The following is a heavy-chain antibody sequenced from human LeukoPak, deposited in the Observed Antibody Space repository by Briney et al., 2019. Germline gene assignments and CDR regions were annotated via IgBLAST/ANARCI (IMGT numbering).Heavy chain of an antibody. CDR1: GGSISSGNYF. CDR3: ATASKESSSYFKYFVH. J-gene: IGHJ4*02. D-gene: IGHD3-22*01. CDR2: IYHSGST. Sequence: SETLSLTCTVSGGSISSGNYFWSWIRQHPGKGLEWIGYIYHSGSTYYNPSLKSRVSISGDTSKNEFSLTLNSVTAADTAVYYCATASKESSSYFKYFVHWGQGSLVTVSS. V-gene: IGHV4-31*03.